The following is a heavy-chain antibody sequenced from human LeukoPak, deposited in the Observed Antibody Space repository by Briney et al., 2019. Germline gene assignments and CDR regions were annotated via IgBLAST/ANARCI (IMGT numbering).Heavy chain of an antibody. J-gene: IGHJ3*02. V-gene: IGHV4-59*01. CDR2: IYYSGST. Sequence: SETLSLTCTVSGGSISSYYWSWIRQPPGKGLEWIGYIYYSGSTNYNPSLKSRVTISVDTSKNQFSLKLSSVTAADTAVCYCARSPAYGDYPVWFQTDAFDIWGQGTMVTVSS. CDR3: ARSPAYGDYPVWFQTDAFDI. D-gene: IGHD4-17*01. CDR1: GGSISSYY.